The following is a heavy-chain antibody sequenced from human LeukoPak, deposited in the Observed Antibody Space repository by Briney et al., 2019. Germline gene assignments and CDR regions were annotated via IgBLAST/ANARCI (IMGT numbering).Heavy chain of an antibody. V-gene: IGHV3-23*01. Sequence: GGSLRLSCAASGFAFSSYAMSWVRQPPGKGLEWVSIISRRDDYTYYADSVKGRFTVSRDNSKNTLYLQMNTLRAEDTAVYYCANDYRSGSFHDFWGQGTLVTVSS. CDR3: ANDYRSGSFHDF. D-gene: IGHD3-10*01. CDR2: ISRRDDYT. J-gene: IGHJ4*02. CDR1: GFAFSSYA.